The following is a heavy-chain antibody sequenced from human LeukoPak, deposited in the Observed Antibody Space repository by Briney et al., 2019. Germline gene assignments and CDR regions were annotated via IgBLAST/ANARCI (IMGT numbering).Heavy chain of an antibody. D-gene: IGHD3-3*01. J-gene: IGHJ5*02. V-gene: IGHV1-18*01. Sequence: ASVKVSCKASGYTFTSYGISWVRQAPGQGLEWMGWISAYNGNTNYAQKLQGRVTMTTDTSTSTAYMELRSLRSDDTAVYYCARDRYYDFWSGYKNWFDHWGQGTLVTVSS. CDR2: ISAYNGNT. CDR1: GYTFTSYG. CDR3: ARDRYYDFWSGYKNWFDH.